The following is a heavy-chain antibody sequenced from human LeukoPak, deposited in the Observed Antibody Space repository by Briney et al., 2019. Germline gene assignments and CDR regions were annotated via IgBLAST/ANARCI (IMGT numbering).Heavy chain of an antibody. V-gene: IGHV1-2*02. CDR1: GYTFTGYY. D-gene: IGHD3-10*01. J-gene: IGHJ4*02. CDR2: INPNSGGT. Sequence: ASVKVSCKAYGYTFTGYYMHWVRQASGQGLEWMGWINPNSGGTNYAQKFQGMVTMTRDTSISTAYMELSRLRSDDTAVYYCARGTRITMVRGVIKIDYWGQGTLVTVSS. CDR3: ARGTRITMVRGVIKIDY.